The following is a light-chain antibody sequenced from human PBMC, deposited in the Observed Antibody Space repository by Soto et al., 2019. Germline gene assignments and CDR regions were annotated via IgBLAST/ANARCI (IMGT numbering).Light chain of an antibody. CDR2: GAS. V-gene: IGKV3-20*01. J-gene: IGKJ1*01. CDR1: QSVSSSY. Sequence: EIVLTQSPGTLSLSPGERATLSCRASQSVSSSYLAWYQQKPGQAPRLLIYGASSRATGIPDRFSGSEFGTDFTLTISRLEPEDFAVYYCQQYGSSQSFGQGTRVEIK. CDR3: QQYGSSQS.